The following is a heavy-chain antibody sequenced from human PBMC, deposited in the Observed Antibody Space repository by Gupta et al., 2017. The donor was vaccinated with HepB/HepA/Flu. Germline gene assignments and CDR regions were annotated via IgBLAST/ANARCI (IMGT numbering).Heavy chain of an antibody. CDR3: ARENQLRVDTAMDTYYYYYMDV. CDR1: GFTLSSSW. D-gene: IGHD5-18*01. V-gene: IGHV3-7*01. J-gene: IGHJ6*03. CDR2: IKQDGSEK. Sequence: EVQLVESGGGLVQPGGDVGLSWAACGFTLSSSWMSWVRQAPGKGLEWVANIKQDGSEKYYVDSVKGRFTISRDNAKNSLYLQMNSLRAEDTAVYYCARENQLRVDTAMDTYYYYYMDVWGKGTTVTVSS.